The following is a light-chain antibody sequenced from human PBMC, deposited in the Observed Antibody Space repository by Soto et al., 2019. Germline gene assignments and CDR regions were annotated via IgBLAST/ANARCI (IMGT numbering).Light chain of an antibody. Sequence: EIEMTQSPATLSVSTGERATLSCRASQSISSYLAWYQQKPGQAPRLLIYDASSRATGIPARFSGSGSGTDFTLTIGGLEPEDSAVYYCQQRINWPLTFGGGTKVDIK. CDR1: QSISSY. J-gene: IGKJ4*01. CDR2: DAS. CDR3: QQRINWPLT. V-gene: IGKV3-11*01.